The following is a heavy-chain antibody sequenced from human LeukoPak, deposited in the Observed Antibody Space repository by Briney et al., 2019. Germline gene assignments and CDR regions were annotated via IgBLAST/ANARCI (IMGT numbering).Heavy chain of an antibody. Sequence: GASVKVSCKASGYTFTSYGISWVRQAPGQGLEWMGWISAYNGNTNYAQKLRGRVTMTTDTSTSTAYMELSRLRSDDTAVYYCARDGAAPFNFDYWGQGTLVTVSS. V-gene: IGHV1-18*01. CDR2: ISAYNGNT. D-gene: IGHD3-16*01. J-gene: IGHJ4*02. CDR1: GYTFTSYG. CDR3: ARDGAAPFNFDY.